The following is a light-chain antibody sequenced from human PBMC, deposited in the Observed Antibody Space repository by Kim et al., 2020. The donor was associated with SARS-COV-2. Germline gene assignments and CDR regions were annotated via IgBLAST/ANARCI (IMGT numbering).Light chain of an antibody. CDR2: DVT. V-gene: IGLV2-14*03. Sequence: QSALTQPASVSGSPGQSITFSCTGSSTDIGAYNFVSWYQQHPCKAPKLVLYDVTKRPSGVSDRFSGSKSANTASLTISGLQAEDEADYYCSSWTMSTTWVFGGGTQLTVL. J-gene: IGLJ3*02. CDR3: SSWTMSTTWV. CDR1: STDIGAYNF.